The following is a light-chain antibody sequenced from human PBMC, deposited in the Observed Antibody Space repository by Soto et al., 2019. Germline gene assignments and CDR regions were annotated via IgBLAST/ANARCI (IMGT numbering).Light chain of an antibody. CDR2: RNN. V-gene: IGLV1-40*01. J-gene: IGLJ2*01. CDR1: SSNIGAGYD. Sequence: QSVLTQPPSVSGAPGQRVTISCTGSSSNIGAGYDVHWYQQLPGIAPKLLIYRNNNRPSGVPDRFSGSKSGNSASLAITGLQAEAEADYYRQSYDSSLSGYVVFGGRTKLTVL. CDR3: QSYDSSLSGYVV.